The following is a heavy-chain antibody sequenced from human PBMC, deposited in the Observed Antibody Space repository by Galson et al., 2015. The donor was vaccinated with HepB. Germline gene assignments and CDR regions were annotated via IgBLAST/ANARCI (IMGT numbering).Heavy chain of an antibody. Sequence: SLRLSCAVSGFSLSMYAMHWVRQAPGKGLEWVAVITYDGSSKYYADSVKGRSTISRDSSKNTLYLQMNSLRVEDTAIYYCATDRVEQWLENHFDYWGQGTLVTVSS. J-gene: IGHJ4*02. D-gene: IGHD6-19*01. V-gene: IGHV3-30*04. CDR3: ATDRVEQWLENHFDY. CDR1: GFSLSMYA. CDR2: ITYDGSSK.